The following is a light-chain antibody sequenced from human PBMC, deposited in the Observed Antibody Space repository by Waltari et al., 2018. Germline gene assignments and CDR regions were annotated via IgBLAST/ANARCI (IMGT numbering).Light chain of an antibody. Sequence: QSALTQPASVSGSPGQSITISCIGTSSDVGNYNLVSWYQQYPGKAPNLMFYEGSKRPSGVSNRFSGSKSGNTASLTISGLQAEDEADYHCCSYAGSTTLVFGGGTKLTVL. CDR2: EGS. J-gene: IGLJ2*01. CDR1: SSDVGNYNL. V-gene: IGLV2-23*01. CDR3: CSYAGSTTLV.